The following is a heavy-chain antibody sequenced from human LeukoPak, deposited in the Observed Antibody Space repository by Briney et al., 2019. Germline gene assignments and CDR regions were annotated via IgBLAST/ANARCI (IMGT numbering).Heavy chain of an antibody. J-gene: IGHJ4*02. CDR1: SGSISSNSYY. CDR3: ARQSDYGFDY. CDR2: FYFSGIT. D-gene: IGHD4-17*01. Sequence: PSETLSLXCTVSSGSISSNSYYWGWIRQPPGKGLEWIASFYFSGITYYNPSLKSRVTIYVHTSKNQVSLNLNSVTAADTAVYYCARQSDYGFDYWGQGTLVTVSS. V-gene: IGHV4-39*01.